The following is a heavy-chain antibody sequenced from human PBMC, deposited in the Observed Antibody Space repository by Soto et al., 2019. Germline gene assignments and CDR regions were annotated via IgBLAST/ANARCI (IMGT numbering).Heavy chain of an antibody. D-gene: IGHD2-2*01. CDR1: GGTFSSYA. CDR3: ARHVPVAGYYYGMDV. Sequence: QVQLVQSGAEVKKPGSSVKVSCKASGGTFSSYAISWVRQAPGQGLEWMGGIIPIFGTANYAQKFQGRVTXTXAXSXXTAYMELSSLRSEDTAVYYCARHVPVAGYYYGMDVWGQGTTVTVSS. V-gene: IGHV1-69*05. CDR2: IIPIFGTA. J-gene: IGHJ6*02.